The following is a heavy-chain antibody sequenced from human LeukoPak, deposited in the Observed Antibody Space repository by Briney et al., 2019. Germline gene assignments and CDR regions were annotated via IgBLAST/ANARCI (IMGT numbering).Heavy chain of an antibody. CDR3: ARDNRRHDYSNHFDY. CDR1: GYTFTSYY. J-gene: IGHJ4*02. Sequence: ASVKVSCKASGYTFTSYYMHWVRQAPGQGLEWMGIINPSGGSTSYAQKFQGRVTMTRDTSTSTVYMELSSLRSEDTAVYYCARDNRRHDYSNHFDYWGQGTLVTVSS. CDR2: INPSGGST. V-gene: IGHV1-46*01. D-gene: IGHD4-11*01.